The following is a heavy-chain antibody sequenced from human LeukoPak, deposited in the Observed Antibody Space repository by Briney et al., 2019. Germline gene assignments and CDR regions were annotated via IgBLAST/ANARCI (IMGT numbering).Heavy chain of an antibody. J-gene: IGHJ4*02. V-gene: IGHV3-30*18. Sequence: GGSLRLSCAASGFTFSSHGMHWVRQAPGKGLEWVAVISYDGSNKYYADSVKGRFTISRDNSKNTLYLQMNSLRAEDTAVYYCAKTFDPNYYDSSGYSPDYFDYWGQGTLVTVSS. CDR2: ISYDGSNK. D-gene: IGHD3-22*01. CDR1: GFTFSSHG. CDR3: AKTFDPNYYDSSGYSPDYFDY.